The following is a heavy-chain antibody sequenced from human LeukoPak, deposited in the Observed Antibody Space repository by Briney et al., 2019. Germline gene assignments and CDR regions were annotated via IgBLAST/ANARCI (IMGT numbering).Heavy chain of an antibody. CDR1: GFIFRSYA. D-gene: IGHD3-22*01. J-gene: IGHJ6*02. CDR2: ISFDGSNE. Sequence: PGGSLRLSCAASGFIFRSYAMHWVRQAPGKGLEWVAVISFDGSNEYYADSVKGRFTISRDNSKNTLDLQMSRLRVEDTAVYYCARGGGYYTNDMAVWGQGTMVAVSS. V-gene: IGHV3-30-3*01. CDR3: ARGGGYYTNDMAV.